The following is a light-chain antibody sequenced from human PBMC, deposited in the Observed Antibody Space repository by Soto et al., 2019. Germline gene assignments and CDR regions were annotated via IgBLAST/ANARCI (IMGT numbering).Light chain of an antibody. CDR2: KVS. V-gene: IGKV2-24*01. J-gene: IGKJ2*01. CDR1: QSLVHSDGNTY. Sequence: DIVLTQTPLSSPVTLGQPASISCRSSQSLVHSDGNTYLSWFHQRPGQPPRLLIDKVSNRFSGAPDRFSATWAGPDFTLKINRVEAEDVGLYFCMQAPPYRPYTFGQCTKPEIK. CDR3: MQAPPYRPYT.